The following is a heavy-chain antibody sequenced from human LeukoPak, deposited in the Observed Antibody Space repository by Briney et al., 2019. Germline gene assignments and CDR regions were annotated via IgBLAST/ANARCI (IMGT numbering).Heavy chain of an antibody. CDR1: GYTFTSYY. V-gene: IGHV1-46*01. CDR2: INPSRVST. Sequence: GASVTVSRKASGYTFTSYYMHWLRQPPVQGLDRLGMINPSRVSTSYAQKFQGRVTMTRDTCTGTAYMALSSLRSADTAMYYCARDRAIFGVVTHNYFHYWGQGTLVTVSS. D-gene: IGHD3-3*01. CDR3: ARDRAIFGVVTHNYFHY. J-gene: IGHJ4*02.